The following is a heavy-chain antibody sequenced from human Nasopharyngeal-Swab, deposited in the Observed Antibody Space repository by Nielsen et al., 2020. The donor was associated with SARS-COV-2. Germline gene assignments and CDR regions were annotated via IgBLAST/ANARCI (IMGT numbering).Heavy chain of an antibody. Sequence: SDTLSLTCTVSGDSIAYSTFYWGWIRQPPGKGLEWIGNIYYNGNTYQNPSLKSRLTISVAKSKNQFSLKLTSVTAADTAVYYCVRRSDLFDSRGYSLGQGTLVTVSS. CDR1: GDSIAYSTFY. J-gene: IGHJ5*02. V-gene: IGHV4-39*01. CDR2: IYYNGNT. CDR3: VRRSDLFDSRGYS. D-gene: IGHD3-22*01.